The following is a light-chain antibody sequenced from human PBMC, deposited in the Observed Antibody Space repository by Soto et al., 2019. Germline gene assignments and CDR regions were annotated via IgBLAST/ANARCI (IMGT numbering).Light chain of an antibody. Sequence: QSALTQPASVSGSPGQSITISCTGTSSDVGGYNYVSWYQQHPGKAPKVMIYEVSNRPSGVSNRFSGSKSGNTASLTISGLQAEDEADYCCSSYRSIGSLVFGTGTKLTVL. V-gene: IGLV2-14*01. CDR1: SSDVGGYNY. J-gene: IGLJ1*01. CDR3: SSYRSIGSLV. CDR2: EVS.